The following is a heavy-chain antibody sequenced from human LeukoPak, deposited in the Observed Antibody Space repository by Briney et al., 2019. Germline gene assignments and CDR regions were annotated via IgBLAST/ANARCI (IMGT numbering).Heavy chain of an antibody. CDR3: GTDQDVAVAGTDFDY. J-gene: IGHJ4*02. V-gene: IGHV3-21*01. D-gene: IGHD6-19*01. CDR2: ISSSSSYI. Sequence: GGSLRLSCAASGFTFSSYSMNWVRQAPGKGLEWVSSISSSSSYIYYADSVKGRFTISRDNAKNSLYLQMNSLRAEDTAVYYCGTDQDVAVAGTDFDYWGQGTLVTVSS. CDR1: GFTFSSYS.